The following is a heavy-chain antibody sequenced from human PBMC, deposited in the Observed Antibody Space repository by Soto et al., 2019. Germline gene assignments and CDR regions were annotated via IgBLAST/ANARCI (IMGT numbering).Heavy chain of an antibody. D-gene: IGHD1-1*01. V-gene: IGHV4-59*08. CDR1: GGSISSYY. CDR3: ARLVWNDVGYFDL. CDR2: IYYSGST. J-gene: IGHJ2*01. Sequence: QVQLQESGPGLVKPSETLSLTCTVSGGSISSYYWSWIRQPPGKGLEWIGYIYYSGSTNDNPSLMSRVTISVDTSKNQFSRKLSSVTAADTAVYYCARLVWNDVGYFDLWGRGTLVTVSS.